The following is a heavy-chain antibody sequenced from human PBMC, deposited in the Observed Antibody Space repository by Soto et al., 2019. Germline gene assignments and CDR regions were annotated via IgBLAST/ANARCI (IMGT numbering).Heavy chain of an antibody. Sequence: QLQLQESGPGLVKPSETLSLTCTVSGGSISSSSYYWGWIRQPPGKGLEWIGSIYYSGSTYYNPSLKSRVTISVDTSKNQFSLKLSSVTAADTAVYYCARRSGLRYFDWPENWFDPWGQGTLVTVSS. CDR2: IYYSGST. D-gene: IGHD3-9*01. CDR1: GGSISSSSYY. J-gene: IGHJ5*02. V-gene: IGHV4-39*01. CDR3: ARRSGLRYFDWPENWFDP.